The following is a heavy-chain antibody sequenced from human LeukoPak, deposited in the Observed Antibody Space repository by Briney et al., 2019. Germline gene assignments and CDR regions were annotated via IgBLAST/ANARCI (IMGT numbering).Heavy chain of an antibody. J-gene: IGHJ4*02. CDR3: AKAGFGPASWWCDY. CDR2: ISGSGGST. D-gene: IGHD2-21*01. CDR1: GFTFSSYG. V-gene: IGHV3-23*01. Sequence: PGRSLRLSCAASGFTFSSYGMHWVRQAPGKGLEWVSAISGSGGSTYYADSVKGRFTISRDNSKNTLYLQMNSLRAEDTAVYYCAKAGFGPASWWCDYWGQGTLVTVSS.